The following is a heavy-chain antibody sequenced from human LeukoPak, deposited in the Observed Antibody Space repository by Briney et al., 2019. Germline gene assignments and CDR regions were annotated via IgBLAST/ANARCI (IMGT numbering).Heavy chain of an antibody. CDR1: GFTFSSYS. J-gene: IGHJ6*04. D-gene: IGHD3-10*02. CDR3: AELGITMIGGV. Sequence: GGSLRLSCAASGFTFSSYSMNWVHQAPGKGLEWVSSISSGSTIYYADSVKGRFTISRDNAKNSLYLQMNSLRAEDTAVYYCAELGITMIGGVWGKGTTVTISS. CDR2: ISSGSTI. V-gene: IGHV3-69-1*02.